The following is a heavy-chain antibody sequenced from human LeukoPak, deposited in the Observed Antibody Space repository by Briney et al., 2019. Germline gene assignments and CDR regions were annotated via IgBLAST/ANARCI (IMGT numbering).Heavy chain of an antibody. V-gene: IGHV4-34*01. CDR3: ARLSADYDILTGYYWYYFDY. D-gene: IGHD3-9*01. Sequence: SETLSLTCAVYGGSFSGYYWSWIRQPPGKGLEWIGEINHSGSTNYNPSLKSRVTISVDTSKNQFSLKLSSVTAADTAVYYCARLSADYDILTGYYWYYFDYWGQGTLVTVSS. J-gene: IGHJ4*02. CDR1: GGSFSGYY. CDR2: INHSGST.